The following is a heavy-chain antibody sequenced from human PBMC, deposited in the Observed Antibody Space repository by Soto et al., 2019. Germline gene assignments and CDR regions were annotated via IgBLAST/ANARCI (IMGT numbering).Heavy chain of an antibody. CDR1: GFTFSSYA. J-gene: IGHJ6*02. V-gene: IGHV3-30-3*01. D-gene: IGHD6-6*01. CDR2: ISYDGSNK. CDR3: ARDLGGGAARPRRYYYYYGMDV. Sequence: GGSLRLSCAASGFTFSSYAMHWVRQAPGKGLEWVAVISYDGSNKYYADSVKGRFTISRDNSKNTLYLQMNSRRAEDTAVYYCARDLGGGAARPRRYYYYYGMDVWGQGTTVTVSS.